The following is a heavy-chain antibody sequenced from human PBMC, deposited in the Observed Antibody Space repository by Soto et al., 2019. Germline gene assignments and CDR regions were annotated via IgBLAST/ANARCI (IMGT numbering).Heavy chain of an antibody. D-gene: IGHD4-4*01. CDR1: GYSFTSYW. Sequence: AESLKISYNGSGYSFTSYWISWVRQMHGKGLEWMGRIAPSDSYTNYSPSFQGHVTISADKSISTAYLQWSSLKASDTAMSYCARVTSYGMGVWGQGTTVTVSS. CDR2: IAPSDSYT. CDR3: ARVTSYGMGV. V-gene: IGHV5-10-1*01. J-gene: IGHJ6*02.